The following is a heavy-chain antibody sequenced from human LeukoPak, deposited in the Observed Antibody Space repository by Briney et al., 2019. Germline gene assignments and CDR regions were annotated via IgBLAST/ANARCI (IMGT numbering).Heavy chain of an antibody. V-gene: IGHV1-69-2*01. J-gene: IGHJ5*02. CDR3: ATDLSHSSGYHNNWFDP. Sequence: ASVKVSCKVSGYTFTDSYMHWVQQAPGKGLEWMGLVDPEDGETIYAEKFQGRVTITADTSTDTAYMELSSLRSEDTAVYYCATDLSHSSGYHNNWFDPWGQGTLVTVSS. D-gene: IGHD3-22*01. CDR1: GYTFTDSY. CDR2: VDPEDGET.